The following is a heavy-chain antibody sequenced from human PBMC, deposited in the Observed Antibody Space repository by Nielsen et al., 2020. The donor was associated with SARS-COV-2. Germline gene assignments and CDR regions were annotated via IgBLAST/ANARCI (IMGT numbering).Heavy chain of an antibody. CDR2: IYYSGST. CDR1: GGSISSYY. J-gene: IGHJ6*02. D-gene: IGHD3-22*01. V-gene: IGHV4-59*01. CDR3: ATTYYYDSSVALGYYYYGMDV. Sequence: SETLSLTCTVSGGSISSYYWSWIRQPPGKGLEWIGYIYYSGSTNYNPSLKSRVTISVDTSKNQFSLKLSSVTAADTAVYYCATTYYYDSSVALGYYYYGMDVWGQGTTVTVSS.